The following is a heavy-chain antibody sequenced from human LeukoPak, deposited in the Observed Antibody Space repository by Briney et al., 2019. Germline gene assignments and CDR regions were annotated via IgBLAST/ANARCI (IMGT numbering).Heavy chain of an antibody. D-gene: IGHD6-13*01. CDR1: GGSISSGGYY. J-gene: IGHJ4*02. Sequence: SETLSLTCTDSGGSISSGGYYWSWIRQPPGKGLEWIGYIYHSGSTYYNPSLKSRVTISVDRSKNQFSLKLSSVTAADTAVYYCARDINRIAAAGSFDYWGQGTLVTVSS. CDR3: ARDINRIAAAGSFDY. V-gene: IGHV4-30-2*01. CDR2: IYHSGST.